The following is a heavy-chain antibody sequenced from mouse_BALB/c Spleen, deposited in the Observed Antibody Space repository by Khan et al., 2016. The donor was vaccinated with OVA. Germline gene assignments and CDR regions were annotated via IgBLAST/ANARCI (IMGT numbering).Heavy chain of an antibody. CDR3: SRKVGTVAY. CDR1: GYTFTNYW. V-gene: IGHV1-69*02. J-gene: IGHJ3*01. CDR2: IYPSDSYT. Sequence: QVQLQQPGAELVRPGPSVKLSCKAAGYTFTNYWINWVKQSPGQGLEWIGNIYPSDSYTNYNQNFKDKATLTVDKSSSTAYMQLSSPTSEDSAVYYCSRKVGTVAYWGHGTLVTVSA. D-gene: IGHD1-1*01.